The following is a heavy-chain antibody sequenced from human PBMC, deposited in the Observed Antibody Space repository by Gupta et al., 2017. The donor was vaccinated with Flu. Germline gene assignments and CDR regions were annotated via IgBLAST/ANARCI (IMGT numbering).Heavy chain of an antibody. Sequence: QVQLVESGGGVVQPGRSLRLSCAASGFTFSSYGMHWVRQAPGKGLEWAAVISYDGSNKYYADSVKGRFTISRDNSKNTLYLQMNSLRAEDTAVYYCAKDQGGYCSGGSCYSVWYYYYGMDVWGQGTTVTVSS. CDR1: GFTFSSYG. D-gene: IGHD2-15*01. V-gene: IGHV3-30*18. J-gene: IGHJ6*02. CDR3: AKDQGGYCSGGSCYSVWYYYYGMDV. CDR2: ISYDGSNK.